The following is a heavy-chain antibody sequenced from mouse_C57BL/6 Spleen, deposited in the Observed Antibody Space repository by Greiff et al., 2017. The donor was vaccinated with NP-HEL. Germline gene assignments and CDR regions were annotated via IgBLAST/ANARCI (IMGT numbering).Heavy chain of an antibody. CDR1: GYSITSGYD. J-gene: IGHJ1*03. V-gene: IGHV3-1*01. CDR3: ARERGYYWYFDV. D-gene: IGHD2-2*01. CDR2: ISYSGST. Sequence: EVMLVESGPGMVKPSQSLSLTCTVTGYSITSGYDWHWIRHFPGNKLEWMGYISYSGSTNYNPSLKSRISITHDTSKNHFFLKLNSVTTEDTATYYCARERGYYWYFDVWGTGTTVTVSS.